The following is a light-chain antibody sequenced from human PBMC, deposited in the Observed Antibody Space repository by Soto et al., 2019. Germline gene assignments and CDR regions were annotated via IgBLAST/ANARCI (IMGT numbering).Light chain of an antibody. Sequence: EIVLTQSPGTLSLSPGERATLSCRASQSVGSSLSWYQQKPGQAPRFLFYGASNRATAIPDRFSGSGFGTDFTLTITRLEPEDFAVYYCQQYGDSPQTFGPGTKVDIK. CDR1: QSVGSS. CDR3: QQYGDSPQT. J-gene: IGKJ1*01. V-gene: IGKV3-20*01. CDR2: GAS.